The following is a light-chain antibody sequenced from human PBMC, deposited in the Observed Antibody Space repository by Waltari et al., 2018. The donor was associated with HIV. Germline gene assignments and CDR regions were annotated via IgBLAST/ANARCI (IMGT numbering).Light chain of an antibody. CDR2: EVT. J-gene: IGLJ1*01. CDR3: CSYAGSSAFV. Sequence: PGQSITISCTGTSSDVGSYNLVSWYQHHPGKAPKLMIFEVTKRPSGVSNRFSGSKSGNTASLTISGLQADDEADYYCCSYAGSSAFVFGTGTKVTVL. CDR1: SSDVGSYNL. V-gene: IGLV2-23*02.